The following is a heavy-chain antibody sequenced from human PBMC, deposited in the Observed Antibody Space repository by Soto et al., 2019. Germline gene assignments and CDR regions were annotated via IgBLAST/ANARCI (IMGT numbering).Heavy chain of an antibody. CDR2: ISAQNGNT. D-gene: IGHD1-1*01. J-gene: IGHJ4*02. CDR1: GYAFTTYG. CDR3: ARGRYGDY. Sequence: QVHLVQSGAEVKKPGASVKVSCKGSGYAFTTYGITWVRQAPGQGLEWMGWISAQNGNTNYAQKLQGRVTVTRDTSTSTAYMELRSLRSGDTAVYYCARGRYGDYWGQGARVTVSS. V-gene: IGHV1-18*01.